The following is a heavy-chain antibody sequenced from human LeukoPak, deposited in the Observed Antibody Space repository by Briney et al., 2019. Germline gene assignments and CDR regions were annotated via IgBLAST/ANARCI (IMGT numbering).Heavy chain of an antibody. CDR2: INPNSGGT. J-gene: IGHJ3*02. CDR1: GYTFIGYY. CDR3: ARGFQGLDAFDT. D-gene: IGHD2-21*01. V-gene: IGHV1-2*02. Sequence: ASVKVSCKASGYTFIGYYMHWVRQAPGQGLEWMGWINPNSGGTNYAQKFQGRVTMTRDTSISTAYMELSRLRSDDTAVYYCARGFQGLDAFDTWGQGTMVTVSS.